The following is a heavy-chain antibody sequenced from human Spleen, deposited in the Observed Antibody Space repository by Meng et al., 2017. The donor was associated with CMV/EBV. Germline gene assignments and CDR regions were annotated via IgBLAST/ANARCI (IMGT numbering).Heavy chain of an antibody. Sequence: GGSLRLSCAASGFTVSSNYMSWVRQAPGKGLEWVSVIYSGGSTYYADSVKGRFTISRDNSKNTLYLQMNSLRAEDTAVYYCAKDSPPTGRPGTLDYWGQGTLVTVSS. CDR3: AKDSPPTGRPGTLDY. J-gene: IGHJ4*02. CDR1: GFTVSSNY. CDR2: IYSGGST. V-gene: IGHV3-53*01. D-gene: IGHD3-10*01.